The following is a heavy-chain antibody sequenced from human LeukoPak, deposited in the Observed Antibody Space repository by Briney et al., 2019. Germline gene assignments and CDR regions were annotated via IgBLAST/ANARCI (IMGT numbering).Heavy chain of an antibody. CDR1: GGSFSGYY. J-gene: IGHJ4*02. CDR3: ARGLGYYDYVWGSYRPNEYYFDY. D-gene: IGHD3-16*02. V-gene: IGHV4-34*01. CDR2: INHSGST. Sequence: SETLSLTCAVYGGSFSGYYWSWIRQPPGKGLEWIGEINHSGSTNYNPSLKSRVTISVDTSKNQFSLELSSVTAADTAVYYCARGLGYYDYVWGSYRPNEYYFDYWGQGTLVTVSS.